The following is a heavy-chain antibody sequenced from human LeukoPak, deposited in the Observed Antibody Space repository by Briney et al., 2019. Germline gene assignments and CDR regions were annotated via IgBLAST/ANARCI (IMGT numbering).Heavy chain of an antibody. CDR2: IRSSSYI. J-gene: IGHJ4*02. CDR1: GFTFSDYS. CDR3: TTSGGTTTRFVDY. V-gene: IGHV3-21*03. D-gene: IGHD2/OR15-2a*01. Sequence: GGSLRLSCAASGFTFSDYSMHWVRQAPGKGLEWVSAIRSSSYIYYVDSVKGRFTISRDNAKNSLYLQMNSLRAEDTAVYYCTTSGGTTTRFVDYWGQGNLVSVSS.